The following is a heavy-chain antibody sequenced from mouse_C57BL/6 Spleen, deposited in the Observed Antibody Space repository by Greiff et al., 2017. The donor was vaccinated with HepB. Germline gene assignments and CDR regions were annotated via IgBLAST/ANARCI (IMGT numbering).Heavy chain of an antibody. CDR2: IYPRDGST. D-gene: IGHD5-5*01. J-gene: IGHJ4*01. V-gene: IGHV1-85*01. CDR3: AREDFLLDLYKAMDY. CDR1: GYTFTSYD. Sequence: QVQLQQSGPELVKPGASVKLSCKASGYTFTSYDINWVKQRPGQGLEWIGWIYPRDGSTKYNEKFKGKATLTVETSSSTAYMELHSLTSEDSAVYFCAREDFLLDLYKAMDYWGQGTSVTVSS.